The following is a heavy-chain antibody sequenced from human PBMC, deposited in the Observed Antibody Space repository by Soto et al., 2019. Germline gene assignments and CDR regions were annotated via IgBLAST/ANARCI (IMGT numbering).Heavy chain of an antibody. CDR2: ISYDGSNK. CDR3: ARGPIDCSGASCRYYFDY. D-gene: IGHD2-15*01. J-gene: IGHJ4*02. V-gene: IGHV3-30-3*01. Sequence: QVQLVESGGGVVQPGRSLRLSCAASGFTFSSYAMHWVRQAPGKGLEWVAVISYDGSNKYYADSVKGRFTISRDNSKNTLYLQMNSLRAEDTAVYYCARGPIDCSGASCRYYFDYWGQGTLVTVSS. CDR1: GFTFSSYA.